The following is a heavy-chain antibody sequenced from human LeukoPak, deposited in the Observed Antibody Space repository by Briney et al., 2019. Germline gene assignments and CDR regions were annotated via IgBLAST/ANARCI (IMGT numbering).Heavy chain of an antibody. D-gene: IGHD4-17*01. CDR2: IYYSGST. Sequence: SETLSLTCTVSGGSISSGDYYWSWIRQPPGKGLEWIGYIYYSGSTYYNPSLKSRVTISVDTSKNQFSLKLSSVTAADTAVYYCARAVYNYYYYMDVWGKGTTVTVSS. CDR3: ARAVYNYYYYMDV. CDR1: GGSISSGDYY. V-gene: IGHV4-30-4*01. J-gene: IGHJ6*03.